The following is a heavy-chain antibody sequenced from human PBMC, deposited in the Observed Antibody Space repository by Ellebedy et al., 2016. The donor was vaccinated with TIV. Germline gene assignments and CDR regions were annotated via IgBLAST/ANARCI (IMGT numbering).Heavy chain of an antibody. Sequence: AASVKVSCKVSGYIFTDYYIHWFRQAPGQEFEWMGWINPNNGGTNYAQNFQDRVTMTRDTNISTVYMDLSRLTSDDTAVYYCTRGPAGGYFDYWGQGTLVPVSS. CDR1: GYIFTDYY. CDR2: INPNNGGT. CDR3: TRGPAGGYFDY. V-gene: IGHV1-2*02. J-gene: IGHJ4*01. D-gene: IGHD3-10*01.